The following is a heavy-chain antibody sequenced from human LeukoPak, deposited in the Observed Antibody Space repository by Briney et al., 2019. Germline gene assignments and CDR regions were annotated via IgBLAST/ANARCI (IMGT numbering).Heavy chain of an antibody. CDR1: GFTFSSYA. Sequence: GGSLRLSCAASGFTFSSYAMSWVRQAPGKGLEWVSAISGSGGSTYYADSVKGRFTISRDNSKNTLYLQMNSLRAEDTAVYYCAKSDSSGYYYYYYMDVWGKGTTVTISS. V-gene: IGHV3-23*01. CDR3: AKSDSSGYYYYYYMDV. J-gene: IGHJ6*03. CDR2: ISGSGGST. D-gene: IGHD3-22*01.